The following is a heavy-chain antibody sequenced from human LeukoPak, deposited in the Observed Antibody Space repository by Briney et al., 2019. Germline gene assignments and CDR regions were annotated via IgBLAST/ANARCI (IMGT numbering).Heavy chain of an antibody. J-gene: IGHJ4*02. Sequence: HPGGSLRLSCAASGFTVSSDYMSWVRQAPGKGLEWVSTIGFTGADTYYIDSVRGRFTMSKDISKTTLQMDSLRVEDAAVYYCVKHTGNAYGDRDCWGQGTLVTVSP. D-gene: IGHD3-10*01. CDR2: IGFTGADT. CDR1: GFTVSSDY. V-gene: IGHV3-23*01. CDR3: VKHTGNAYGDRDC.